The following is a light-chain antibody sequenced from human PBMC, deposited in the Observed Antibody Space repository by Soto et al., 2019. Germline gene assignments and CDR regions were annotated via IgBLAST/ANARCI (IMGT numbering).Light chain of an antibody. CDR2: TNN. CDR1: SSNIGSNT. V-gene: IGLV1-44*01. CDR3: AAWDDSLNGVV. Sequence: QSVLTQPPSASGTPGQRVTISWSGSSSNIGSNTVDWYRQLPGTAPKLLSYTNNQRPSGVPDRFSGSKSGTSASLAISGLQSDDEADYYCAAWDDSLNGVVFGGGTKLTVL. J-gene: IGLJ2*01.